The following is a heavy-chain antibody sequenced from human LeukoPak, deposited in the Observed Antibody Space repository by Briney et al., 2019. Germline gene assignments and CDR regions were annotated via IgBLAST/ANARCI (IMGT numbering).Heavy chain of an antibody. D-gene: IGHD5-12*01. J-gene: IGHJ4*02. CDR2: IYYSGST. CDR1: GASISSYY. Sequence: SETLSLTCTVSGASISSYYWSWIRQPPGKGLEWIGYIYYSGSTNYNPSLKSRVTISVDTSENQFSLKLSSVTAADTAVYYCARVSGYDWESFYDYWGQGTLVTVSS. V-gene: IGHV4-59*01. CDR3: ARVSGYDWESFYDY.